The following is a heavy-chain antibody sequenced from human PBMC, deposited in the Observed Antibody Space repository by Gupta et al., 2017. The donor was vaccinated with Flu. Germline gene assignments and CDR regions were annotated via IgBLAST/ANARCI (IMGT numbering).Heavy chain of an antibody. J-gene: IGHJ4*02. CDR1: GYAISSGYY. CDR2: IFHTGST. D-gene: IGHD3-3*01. V-gene: IGHV4-38-2*01. CDR3: VRAYSFYYTGWYFLDY. Sequence: QVQLQESGPGLVKPSETLSLTFAVSGYAISSGYYWGWIRQSPGKGLEWIGSIFHTGSTMDNPSLQSRVTMSVDTSKNQFSLKLSSVTAADTAVYYCVRAYSFYYTGWYFLDYWGQGNLVTVSS.